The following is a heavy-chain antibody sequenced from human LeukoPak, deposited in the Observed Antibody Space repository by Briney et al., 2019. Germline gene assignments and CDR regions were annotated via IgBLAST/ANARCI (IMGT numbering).Heavy chain of an antibody. CDR2: IKQDGSEK. Sequence: PGGSLRLSCAASGFTFSSYWMTWVRQAPGKGLEWVANIKQDGSEKYYVDSVKGRFTISRDNSKNTLYLQMNSLRAEDTAVYYCARHPGGFGIPNPDWYFDLWGRGTLVTVSS. CDR3: ARHPGGFGIPNPDWYFDL. D-gene: IGHD3-16*01. J-gene: IGHJ2*01. CDR1: GFTFSSYW. V-gene: IGHV3-7*01.